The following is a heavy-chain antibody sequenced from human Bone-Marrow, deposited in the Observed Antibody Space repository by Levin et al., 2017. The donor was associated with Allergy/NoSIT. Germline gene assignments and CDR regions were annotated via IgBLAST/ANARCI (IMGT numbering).Heavy chain of an antibody. Sequence: GESLKISCAASGFTFSNYAMSWVRQAPGKGLEWVSGISGSGDSTYDGDSVKGRFTISRDNSKNTLYLQMNSLRAEDTAVYYCAKDRDFYGSGSLGNWGQGTLVTVSA. D-gene: IGHD3-10*01. V-gene: IGHV3-23*01. CDR3: AKDRDFYGSGSLGN. CDR2: ISGSGDST. J-gene: IGHJ4*02. CDR1: GFTFSNYA.